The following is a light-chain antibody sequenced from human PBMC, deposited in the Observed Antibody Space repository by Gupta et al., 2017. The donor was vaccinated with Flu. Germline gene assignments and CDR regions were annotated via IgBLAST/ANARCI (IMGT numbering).Light chain of an antibody. CDR1: QSVSSS. CDR3: QQRSNWPPRIT. V-gene: IGKV3-11*01. J-gene: IGKJ5*01. Sequence: TLSLSPGERATLSCRASQSVSSSLAWYQQKPCQSPRLLIYDASNRATGIPARFSGSGSETDFTLTISSLEPEDFAVNYCQQRSNWPPRITFGQGTRLEIK. CDR2: DAS.